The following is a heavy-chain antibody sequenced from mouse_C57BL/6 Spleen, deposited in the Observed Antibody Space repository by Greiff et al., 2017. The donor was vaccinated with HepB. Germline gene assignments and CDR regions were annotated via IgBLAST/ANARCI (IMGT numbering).Heavy chain of an antibody. CDR3: ARRGDYGNFYYYAMDY. J-gene: IGHJ4*01. CDR1: GYTFTSYG. Sequence: VMLVESGAELARPGASVKLSCKASGYTFTSYGISWVKQRTGQGLEWIGEIYPRSGNTYYNEKFKGKATLTADKSSSTAYMELRSLTSEDSAVYFCARRGDYGNFYYYAMDYWGQGTSVTVSS. V-gene: IGHV1-81*01. D-gene: IGHD2-1*01. CDR2: IYPRSGNT.